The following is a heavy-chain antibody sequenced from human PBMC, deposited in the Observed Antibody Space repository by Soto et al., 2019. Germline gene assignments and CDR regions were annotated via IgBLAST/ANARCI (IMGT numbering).Heavy chain of an antibody. Sequence: QVQLVASGGGVVQPGRSLRLSCAASGFAFSSFGMHWVRQAPGKGLEWVALVGYDGSDKYYGDSVKGRFTISRDYSENTVYLQMDSLRVEDTAIYFCARYCSGGRCSEGGLDFWGQGTLVTVSS. CDR2: VGYDGSDK. CDR3: ARYCSGGRCSEGGLDF. CDR1: GFAFSSFG. J-gene: IGHJ4*02. V-gene: IGHV3-33*01. D-gene: IGHD2-15*01.